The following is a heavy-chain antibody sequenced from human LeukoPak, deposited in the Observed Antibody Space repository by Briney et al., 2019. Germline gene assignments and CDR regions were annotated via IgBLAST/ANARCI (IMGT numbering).Heavy chain of an antibody. CDR3: ASARNYDFGSGYYPRAYYYDY. CDR2: FSSSGSTI. Sequence: PGGPLRLSCAASGFTFSDYYMSWIRQAPGKGLEWVSYFSSSGSTIYYADSVNGRFTISRDNAKNSLYQEMNSLRAEDTAVYYGASARNYDFGSGYYPRAYYYDYWGRGTLVTVSS. D-gene: IGHD3-3*01. V-gene: IGHV3-11*01. CDR1: GFTFSDYY. J-gene: IGHJ4*02.